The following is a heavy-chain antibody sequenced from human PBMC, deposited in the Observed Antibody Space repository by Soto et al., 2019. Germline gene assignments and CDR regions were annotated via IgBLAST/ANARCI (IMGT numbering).Heavy chain of an antibody. Sequence: SETLSLTCAVYGGSFSGYYWSWIRQPPGKGLEWIREINHSGSTNYNPSLKSRVTISVDTSKNQFSLKLSPVTAADTAVYYCARAVLTGYYPFDYWGQGTLVTVSS. J-gene: IGHJ4*02. D-gene: IGHD3-9*01. CDR1: GGSFSGYY. CDR3: ARAVLTGYYPFDY. V-gene: IGHV4-34*01. CDR2: INHSGST.